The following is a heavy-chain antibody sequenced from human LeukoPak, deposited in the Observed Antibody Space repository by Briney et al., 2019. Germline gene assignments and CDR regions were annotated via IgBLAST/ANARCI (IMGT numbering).Heavy chain of an antibody. Sequence: GGSLRLSCAASGFTVSSSYMSWVRQAPGKGLEHVSVIYSGGNTYYAGSVKGRFTISRDNSKNTVYLQMNSLRAEDTAVYYCARLIAATGRLYFDYWGQGTLVTVSS. CDR1: GFTVSSSY. V-gene: IGHV3-53*01. CDR3: ARLIAATGRLYFDY. J-gene: IGHJ4*02. CDR2: IYSGGNT. D-gene: IGHD6-13*01.